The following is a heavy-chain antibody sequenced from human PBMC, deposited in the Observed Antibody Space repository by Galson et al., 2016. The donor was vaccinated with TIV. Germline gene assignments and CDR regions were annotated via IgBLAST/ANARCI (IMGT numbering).Heavy chain of an antibody. CDR3: ARTESSGGDCYVFDY. CDR2: INPSGGDA. V-gene: IGHV1-46*01. D-gene: IGHD2-21*02. Sequence: SVKVSCKASGYTFINNDIHWVRQAPGQGLEWMGIINPSGGDATYAQKFLGRVTMTRDTSTSTISMDLSSLTSEDTAVYYCARTESSGGDCYVFDYWGQGTLVTVSS. CDR1: GYTFINND. J-gene: IGHJ4*02.